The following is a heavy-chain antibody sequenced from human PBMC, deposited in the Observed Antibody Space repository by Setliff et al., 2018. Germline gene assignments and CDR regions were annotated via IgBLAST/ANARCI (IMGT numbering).Heavy chain of an antibody. D-gene: IGHD2-2*01. J-gene: IGHJ5*02. CDR3: ARGYCNSVGCFFAGWFDP. CDR1: GFTFSDYY. CDR2: INHTGST. V-gene: IGHV4-34*01. Sequence: GSLRLSCATSGFTFSDYYMSWVRQAPGKGLEWIGEINHTGSTNYSPSLKSRVTISVDTSKNQFSLKLSSVTAADTAVYYCARGYCNSVGCFFAGWFDPWGQGTLVTVS.